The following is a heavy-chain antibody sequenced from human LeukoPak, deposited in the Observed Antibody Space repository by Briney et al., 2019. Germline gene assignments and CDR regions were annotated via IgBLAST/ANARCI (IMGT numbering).Heavy chain of an antibody. Sequence: ASVKVSCKASGYTFTGYYMHWVRQAPGQGLEWMGWINPNSGGTNYAQKFQGRVTMTRDTSISTAYMELSRLRSDDTAVYYGAQSYYYDSSGYQNPWGQGTLVTVSS. J-gene: IGHJ5*02. D-gene: IGHD3-22*01. V-gene: IGHV1-2*02. CDR2: INPNSGGT. CDR1: GYTFTGYY. CDR3: AQSYYYDSSGYQNP.